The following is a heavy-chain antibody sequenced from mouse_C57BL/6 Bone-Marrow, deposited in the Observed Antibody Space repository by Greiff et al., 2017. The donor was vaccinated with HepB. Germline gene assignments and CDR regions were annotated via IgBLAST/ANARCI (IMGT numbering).Heavy chain of an antibody. CDR3: AIDGYSWFAY. Sequence: EVKLVESGGGLVKPGGSLKLSCAASGFTFSDYGMHWVRQAPEKGLEWVAYISSGSSTIYYADTVKGRFTISRDNAKNTLFLQMTSLRSEDTAMYYCAIDGYSWFAYWGQGTLVTVSA. CDR2: ISSGSSTI. V-gene: IGHV5-17*01. D-gene: IGHD2-3*01. J-gene: IGHJ3*01. CDR1: GFTFSDYG.